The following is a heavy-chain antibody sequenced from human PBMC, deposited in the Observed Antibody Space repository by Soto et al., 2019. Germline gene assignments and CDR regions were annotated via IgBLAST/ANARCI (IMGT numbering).Heavy chain of an antibody. CDR1: GFTFRSYA. J-gene: IGHJ5*02. V-gene: IGHV3-33*01. CDR3: ARTTDTSMATWFDP. Sequence: QVQLVESGGGVVHPGRSLRISCAASGFTFRSYAMHWVRQAPGQGLEWVAVIWYDGSQSHYADSVRGRFIITRDDPKNTLYLQMNSLTAEDTGVYYCARTTDTSMATWFDPRGHGTLVVVSP. CDR2: IWYDGSQS. D-gene: IGHD5-18*01.